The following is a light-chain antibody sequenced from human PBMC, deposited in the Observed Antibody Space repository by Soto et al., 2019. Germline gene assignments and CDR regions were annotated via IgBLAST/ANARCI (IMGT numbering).Light chain of an antibody. CDR3: SSYSSSSTHVV. Sequence: QSALTQPASVSGSPGRSVTISCTGSSSDVGDFNYVSWYRHLPGRAPKLIIYDVTNRPSGISYRFSASKSGRTASLTISGLQAEDEADYYCSSYSSSSTHVVFGGGTKVTVL. V-gene: IGLV2-14*03. CDR1: SSDVGDFNY. CDR2: DVT. J-gene: IGLJ2*01.